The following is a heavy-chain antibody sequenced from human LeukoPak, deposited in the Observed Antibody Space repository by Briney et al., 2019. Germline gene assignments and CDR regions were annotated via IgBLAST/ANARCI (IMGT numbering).Heavy chain of an antibody. V-gene: IGHV1-3*01. Sequence: ASVKVSCKASEYTFSSYSIHWVRQVPGQRLEWMGWINAGKGNTKYSQKLQGRVTITGDTSASTAYMELSSLRSEDTAVYYCARGSCSSTSCFMDVWGQGTTVTVSS. D-gene: IGHD2-2*01. CDR3: ARGSCSSTSCFMDV. CDR2: INAGKGNT. CDR1: EYTFSSYS. J-gene: IGHJ6*02.